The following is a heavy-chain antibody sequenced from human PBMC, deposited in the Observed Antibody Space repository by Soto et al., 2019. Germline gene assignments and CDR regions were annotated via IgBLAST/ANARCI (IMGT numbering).Heavy chain of an antibody. CDR2: IRHDSTER. V-gene: IGHV3-7*03. CDR1: GFTFSTYW. D-gene: IGHD3-22*01. Sequence: EVQLVESGGGLVQPGGSLTLSCAASGFTFSTYWMNWVHQAPGKGLEWVAKIRHDSTERFYGDSVKGRFTVSRDDATESLFLQMNSLRVEDTAVYYCARSQRVGYHYEGHYFDYWGQGILVTVSS. J-gene: IGHJ4*02. CDR3: ARSQRVGYHYEGHYFDY.